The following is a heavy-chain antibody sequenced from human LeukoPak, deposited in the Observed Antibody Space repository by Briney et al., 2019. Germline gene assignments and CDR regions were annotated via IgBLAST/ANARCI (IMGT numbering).Heavy chain of an antibody. D-gene: IGHD5-24*01. Sequence: SETLSLTCTVSGGSMSSYYWSWIRQPAGKGLEWIGRIYTSGSTNYNPSLKSRVTMSVDKSKNQFSLILRSVTAADTAVYYCARVSWRRDAYKRPPSGGFDYWGQGTLVTVSS. CDR3: ARVSWRRDAYKRPPSGGFDY. CDR1: GGSMSSYY. V-gene: IGHV4-4*07. CDR2: IYTSGST. J-gene: IGHJ4*02.